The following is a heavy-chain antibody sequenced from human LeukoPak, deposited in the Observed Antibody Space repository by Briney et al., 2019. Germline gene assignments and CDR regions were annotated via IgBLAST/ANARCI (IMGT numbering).Heavy chain of an antibody. CDR3: ARDTPRGYSGYDHFDY. D-gene: IGHD5-12*01. CDR2: ISGSGGST. CDR1: GFTVSSNY. J-gene: IGHJ4*02. V-gene: IGHV3-11*01. Sequence: GGSLRLSCAASGFTVSSNYMSWVRQAPGKGLEWVSAISGSGGSTYYADSVKGRFTISRDNAKNSLYLQMNSLRAEDTAVYYCARDTPRGYSGYDHFDYWGQGTLVTVSS.